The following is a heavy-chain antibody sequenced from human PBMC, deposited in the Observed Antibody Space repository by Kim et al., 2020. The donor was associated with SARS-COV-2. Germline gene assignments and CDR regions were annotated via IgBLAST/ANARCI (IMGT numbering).Heavy chain of an antibody. J-gene: IGHJ6*02. CDR3: ARGSFRDGFDV. CDR2: INGDGRSK. V-gene: IGHV3-74*01. D-gene: IGHD3-10*01. CDR1: GFSLSNYW. Sequence: GGSLRLSCAASGFSLSNYWINWVRQAPGKGLVWVSRINGDGRSKHYADSVKGRITISRDNAENTLYLQINNLRADDTAVYYCARGSFRDGFDVWGQGATVTVSS.